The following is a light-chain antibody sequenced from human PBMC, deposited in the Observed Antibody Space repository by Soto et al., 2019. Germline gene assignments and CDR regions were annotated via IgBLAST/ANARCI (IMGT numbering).Light chain of an antibody. CDR3: QQFSSYPLT. V-gene: IGKV3-20*01. J-gene: IGKJ4*01. CDR1: QSVGSNY. Sequence: EILFTQSPGTLSLSPGERATLSCRASQSVGSNYLAWYQQKPGQAPRVLIYGASNRATGIPDRFSGSGSGTDFTLTISRLEPEDFEVYYCQQFSSYPLTFGGGTKVDIK. CDR2: GAS.